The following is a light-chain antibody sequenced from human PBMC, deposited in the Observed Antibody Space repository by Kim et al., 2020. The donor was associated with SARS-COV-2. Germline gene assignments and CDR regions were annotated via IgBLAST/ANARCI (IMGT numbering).Light chain of an antibody. J-gene: IGLJ2*01. CDR2: QDS. CDR1: KLGDKY. Sequence: SYELTQPPSVSVSPGQTASITCSGDKLGDKYACWYQQKPGQSPVLVIYQDSKRPSGIPERFSGSNSENTATLTISGTQAMDEADYYCQAWDSSTEVVFGGGTQLTVL. V-gene: IGLV3-1*01. CDR3: QAWDSSTEVV.